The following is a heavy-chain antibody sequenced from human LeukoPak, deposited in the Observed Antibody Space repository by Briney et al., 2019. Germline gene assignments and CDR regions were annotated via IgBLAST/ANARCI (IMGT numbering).Heavy chain of an antibody. CDR1: GFTFSSYS. D-gene: IGHD3-9*01. V-gene: IGHV3-21*01. Sequence: GGSLRLSCAASGFTFSSYSMNWVRQAPGKGLEWVSSISSSSGYIYYADSVKGRFTISRYNAKNSLYLQMNSLRAEDTAVYYCASHLYYDILTGYLPLEPWGQGTLVTVSS. CDR3: ASHLYYDILTGYLPLEP. J-gene: IGHJ5*02. CDR2: ISSSSGYI.